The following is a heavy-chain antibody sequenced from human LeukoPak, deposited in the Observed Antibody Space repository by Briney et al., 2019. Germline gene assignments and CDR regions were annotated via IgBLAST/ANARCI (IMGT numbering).Heavy chain of an antibody. J-gene: IGHJ1*01. V-gene: IGHV3-49*04. CDR1: GFTFRDYA. CDR3: ARGGVNDHGDGQYFEH. Sequence: GGSLRLSCTSFGFTFRDYAISWVRQAPGKGLEGVGFIRNRIHGRTSVYAASVEGRFTISRDDSESVAYLRMNSLKTEDTAVYFCARGGVNDHGDGQYFEHWGQGTLVTVSS. CDR2: IRNRIHGRTS. D-gene: IGHD4-17*01.